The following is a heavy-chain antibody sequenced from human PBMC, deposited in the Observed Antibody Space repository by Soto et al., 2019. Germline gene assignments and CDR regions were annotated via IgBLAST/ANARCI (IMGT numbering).Heavy chain of an antibody. V-gene: IGHV4-61*01. Sequence: QVQLQESGPGLVKPSETLSLTCTVSGGSVSSGSYYWSWIRQPPGKGLEWIGYIYYSGSTNYNSSLKSRVTKSVGPSKNQFARELGSVTAADTAVYYCAREHDFWSGTVDPWGQGTLVTVSS. CDR3: AREHDFWSGTVDP. D-gene: IGHD3-3*01. J-gene: IGHJ5*02. CDR1: GGSVSSGSYY. CDR2: IYYSGST.